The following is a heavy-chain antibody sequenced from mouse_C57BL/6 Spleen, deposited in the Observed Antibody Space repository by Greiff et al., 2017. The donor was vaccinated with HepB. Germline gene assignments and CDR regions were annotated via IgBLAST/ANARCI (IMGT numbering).Heavy chain of an antibody. V-gene: IGHV1-61*01. CDR3: AREANWVFDY. CDR1: GYTFTSYW. CDR2: IYPSDSET. J-gene: IGHJ2*01. Sequence: QVQLQQPGAELVRPGSSVKLSCKASGYTFTSYWMDWVKQRPGQGLEWIGNIYPSDSETHYNQKFKDKATLTVDKSSSTAYTQLSSLTSEDSAVYYCAREANWVFDYWGQGTTLTVSS. D-gene: IGHD4-1*01.